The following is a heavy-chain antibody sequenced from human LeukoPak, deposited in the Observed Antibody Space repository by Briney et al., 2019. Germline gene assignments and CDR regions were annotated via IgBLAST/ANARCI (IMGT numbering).Heavy chain of an antibody. CDR3: AKDQDVQAAEYYFDY. Sequence: PGRSLRLSCAASGFTFSSYGMHWVRQAPGKGLEWVAVLSYDGRNKYYADSVKGRFTVSRDNSKNTLYLQMNSLRTEDTAVYYCAKDQDVQAAEYYFDYWGQGILVTVSS. J-gene: IGHJ4*02. CDR2: LSYDGRNK. D-gene: IGHD6-13*01. CDR1: GFTFSSYG. V-gene: IGHV3-30*18.